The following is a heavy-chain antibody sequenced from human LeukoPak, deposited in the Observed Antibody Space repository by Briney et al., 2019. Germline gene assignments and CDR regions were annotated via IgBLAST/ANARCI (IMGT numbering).Heavy chain of an antibody. J-gene: IGHJ4*02. V-gene: IGHV1-2*02. CDR3: ARGIVAVLAAVVDN. CDR1: GYIFTGYY. CDR2: INPNSGGT. D-gene: IGHD2-2*01. Sequence: ASVKVSCKASGYIFTGYYMHWVRQAPGQGPEWMGWINPNSGGTNYAQNFQGRVTMTRDTSISTVYMELSRLRSDDTAVYYCARGIVAVLAAVVDNWGQGTLVTVSS.